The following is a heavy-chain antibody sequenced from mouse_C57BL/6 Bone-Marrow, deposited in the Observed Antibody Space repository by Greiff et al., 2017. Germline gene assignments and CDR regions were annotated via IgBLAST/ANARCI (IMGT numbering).Heavy chain of an antibody. J-gene: IGHJ3*01. Sequence: EVQLQQSGAELVRPGASVKLSCTASGFNIKDDYMHWVKQRPEQGLEWIGWIDPENGDTEYASKFQGKATITADPSSNTAYLQLSSLTSEDTAVYYCTLGSFAYWGQGTLVTVSA. CDR1: GFNIKDDY. CDR3: TLGSFAY. CDR2: IDPENGDT. V-gene: IGHV14-4*01.